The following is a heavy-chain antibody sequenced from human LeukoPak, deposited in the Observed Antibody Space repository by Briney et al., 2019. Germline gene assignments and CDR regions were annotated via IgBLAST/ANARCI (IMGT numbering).Heavy chain of an antibody. D-gene: IGHD3-22*01. Sequence: TSETLSLTCALYGGSFSGYYWSWIRQTPGKGLEWIGEINHSGSTNHNPSLKSRFTISIDTSKNQFSLKLSSVTAADTAVYYCARAHYETASPAGGLWGQGTLVTVSS. CDR3: ARAHYETASPAGGL. J-gene: IGHJ4*02. V-gene: IGHV4-34*01. CDR2: INHSGST. CDR1: GGSFSGYY.